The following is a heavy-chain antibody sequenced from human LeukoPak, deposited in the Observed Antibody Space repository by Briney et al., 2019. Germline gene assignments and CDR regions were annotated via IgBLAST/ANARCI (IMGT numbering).Heavy chain of an antibody. V-gene: IGHV3-74*01. CDR3: ARDRVYCGSTSCNAYYFDY. Sequence: PGGSLRLSCAPSGFSFSGYWLHWVRQAPGKGLVWVSRINSDGSITTYADSVKGRFTISRHNAKNTMYLQMNSLRAEDTAVYYCARDRVYCGSTSCNAYYFDYWGQGTLVTVSS. CDR2: INSDGSIT. CDR1: GFSFSGYW. D-gene: IGHD2-2*01. J-gene: IGHJ4*02.